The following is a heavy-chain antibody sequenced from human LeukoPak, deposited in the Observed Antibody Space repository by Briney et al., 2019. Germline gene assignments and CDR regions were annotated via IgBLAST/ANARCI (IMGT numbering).Heavy chain of an antibody. CDR1: GFTFDDYA. V-gene: IGHV3-9*01. CDR2: ISWNSGSI. CDR3: AKGSYYDILTGYYEFDY. J-gene: IGHJ4*02. D-gene: IGHD3-9*01. Sequence: PGRSLRLSCAASGFTFDDYAMHWVRQAPGKGLEWFSGISWNSGSIGYADSVKGRFTISRDNAKNSLYLQMNSLRAEDTALYYCAKGSYYDILTGYYEFDYWGQGTLVTVSS.